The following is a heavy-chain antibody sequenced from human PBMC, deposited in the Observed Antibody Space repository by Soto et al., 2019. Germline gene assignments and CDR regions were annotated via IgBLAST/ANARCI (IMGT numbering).Heavy chain of an antibody. D-gene: IGHD5-18*01. J-gene: IGHJ3*02. CDR1: GYTFTRYG. Sequence: ASVKVSCKASGYTFTRYGISWVRQAPGPGLEWIGWISAYNGNTNYAQKLQGRVTMTTDTSTSTAYMELRSLRSDDTAVYYFARDVGYGPPDAFDIWGQGTMVTVSS. CDR2: ISAYNGNT. V-gene: IGHV1-18*01. CDR3: ARDVGYGPPDAFDI.